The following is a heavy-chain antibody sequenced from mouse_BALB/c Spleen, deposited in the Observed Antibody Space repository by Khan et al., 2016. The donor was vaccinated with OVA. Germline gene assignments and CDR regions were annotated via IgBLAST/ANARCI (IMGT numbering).Heavy chain of an antibody. D-gene: IGHD1-2*01. J-gene: IGHJ4*01. Sequence: LQQPGSELVSPGASVKLSCKTSGYTFSTYWMHWVKQRPGQGLKWIGNIYPGSGSPNYDEKFKSKATLPVDTSSTTAYMQLSSLTSEDSAVYYCTRGTTAPYVMDYWGQGTSVTVSS. CDR3: TRGTTAPYVMDY. CDR1: GYTFSTYW. V-gene: IGHV1S22*01. CDR2: IYPGSGSP.